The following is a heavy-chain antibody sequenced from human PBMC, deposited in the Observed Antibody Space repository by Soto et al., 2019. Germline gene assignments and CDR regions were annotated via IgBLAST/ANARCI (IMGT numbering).Heavy chain of an antibody. CDR2: ITSSGSNT. CDR3: AKEQGRVAAALDY. CDR1: GFTFSGYG. V-gene: IGHV3-23*01. J-gene: IGHJ4*02. Sequence: EVQLLESGGDLVQRGGSLRLSCAASGFTFSGYGMSWVRQAPGKGLEWVPSITSSGSNTYYVDSVKGRFTISRDNSKNTLYLQMNSLTVEDTAVYYCAKEQGRVAAALDYWGQGTLVTVSS. D-gene: IGHD6-13*01.